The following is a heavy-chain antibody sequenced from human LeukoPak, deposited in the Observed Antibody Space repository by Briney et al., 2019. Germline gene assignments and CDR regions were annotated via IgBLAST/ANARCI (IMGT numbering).Heavy chain of an antibody. V-gene: IGHV1-2*02. CDR3: ARVLRRGGGSCYGY. D-gene: IGHD2-15*01. CDR2: INPNSGGT. J-gene: IGHJ4*02. Sequence: ASVKVSCKASGYTFTGYYMHWVRQAPGQGLEWMGWINPNSGGTNYAQKFQGRVTMTRDTSISTAYMELSRLRSDDTAVCYCARVLRRGGGSCYGYWGQGTLVTVSS. CDR1: GYTFTGYY.